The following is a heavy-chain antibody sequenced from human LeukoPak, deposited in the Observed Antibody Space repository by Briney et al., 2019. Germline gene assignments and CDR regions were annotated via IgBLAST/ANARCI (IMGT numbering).Heavy chain of an antibody. Sequence: SETLSLTCTVSGGSISSYYWSWIRQPPGKGLEWIGYIYYSGSTNYNPSLKSRVTISVDTSKNQFSLKLSSVTAADTAVFFCARHFSGEEEVPAAVWDGPPIDFHYMDVWGKGTTVTVSS. D-gene: IGHD2-2*01. CDR1: GGSISSYY. CDR2: IYYSGST. V-gene: IGHV4-59*08. CDR3: ARHFSGEEEVPAAVWDGPPIDFHYMDV. J-gene: IGHJ6*03.